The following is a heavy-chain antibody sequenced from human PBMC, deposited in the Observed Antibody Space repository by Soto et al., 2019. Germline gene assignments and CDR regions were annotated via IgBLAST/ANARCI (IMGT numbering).Heavy chain of an antibody. V-gene: IGHV4-59*01. D-gene: IGHD3-22*01. CDR3: AREGYESRNYYYYGMDV. CDR2: IYYSGST. Sequence: QGQLQESCTGLVKPSETLSLTCTVSGGSISRYYWSWIRQPPGKGLEWIGYIYYSGSTNYNPSLKIRVTLSVDRSKNQFSLKLSSVTAADTAEYYCAREGYESRNYYYYGMDVWVQWTTVTVSS. CDR1: GGSISRYY. J-gene: IGHJ6*02.